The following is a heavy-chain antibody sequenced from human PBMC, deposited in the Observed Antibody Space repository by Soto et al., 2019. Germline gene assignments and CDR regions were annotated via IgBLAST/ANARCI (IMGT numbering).Heavy chain of an antibody. D-gene: IGHD3-22*01. J-gene: IGHJ3*02. Sequence: QVQLQESGPGLVKPSQTLSLPCTVSGGSISSGGYYWSWIRQHPGKGLEWIGYIYYSGSTYYNPSLNSLVTISVDTSKNQFSLKLSSVTAADTAVYYCARIKRITMIVLVEDPLFDIWGQGTMVTVSS. CDR3: ARIKRITMIVLVEDPLFDI. CDR2: IYYSGST. CDR1: GGSISSGGYY. V-gene: IGHV4-31*01.